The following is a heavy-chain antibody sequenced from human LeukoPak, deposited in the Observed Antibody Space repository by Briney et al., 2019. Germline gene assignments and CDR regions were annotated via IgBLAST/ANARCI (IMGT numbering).Heavy chain of an antibody. CDR1: GGSISSSSYY. Sequence: SETLSLTCTVSGGSISSSSYYWGWIRQPPGKGLEWIGGIYYSGSTYYNPSLKSRVTISVDTSKNQFSLKLSSVTAADTAVYYCAKDSAKKYDDYWGQGTLVTVSS. J-gene: IGHJ4*02. CDR3: AKDSAKKYDDY. V-gene: IGHV4-39*07. D-gene: IGHD2/OR15-2a*01. CDR2: IYYSGST.